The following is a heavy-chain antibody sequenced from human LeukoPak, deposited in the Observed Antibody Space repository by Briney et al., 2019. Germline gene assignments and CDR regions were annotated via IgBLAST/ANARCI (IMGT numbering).Heavy chain of an antibody. CDR2: IGSSSSYI. CDR1: GFTFSSYS. J-gene: IGHJ4*02. CDR3: ARAPVEMATNDY. Sequence: GGSLRLSCAASGFTFSSYSMNWVRQPPGKGLEWVSSIGSSSSYIYYADSVKGRFTITRDNAKNSLYLQMNSLRAEDTAVYYCARAPVEMATNDYWGQGTLVTVSS. V-gene: IGHV3-21*01. D-gene: IGHD5-24*01.